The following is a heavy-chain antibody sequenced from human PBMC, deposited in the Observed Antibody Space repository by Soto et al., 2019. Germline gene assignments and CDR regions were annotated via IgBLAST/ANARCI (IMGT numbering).Heavy chain of an antibody. CDR2: ISYSWST. CDR1: GGSISSGGYY. CDR3: ARGVPH. V-gene: IGHV4-31*03. Sequence: QVQLQASGPGLVQPSQTLSITCTVSGGSISSGGYYWSWTRQHPGTGLEWIGHISYSWSTSYDTSLRIRGTMSVATSRNQFSLIVNSVTAADTAVYYGARGVPHSGQGTLVTVSS. J-gene: IGHJ4*01.